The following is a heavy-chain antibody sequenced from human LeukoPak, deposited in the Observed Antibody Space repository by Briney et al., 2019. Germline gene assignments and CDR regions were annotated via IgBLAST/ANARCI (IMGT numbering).Heavy chain of an antibody. CDR3: ARLRHSHADF. CDR1: GGSISSSTYY. J-gene: IGHJ4*02. CDR2: IYYSVNT. D-gene: IGHD5-18*01. Sequence: SETLSLTCTVSGGSISSSTYYWGWIRQPPGKGLEWIGTIYYSVNTYYNSSLKSRLTISIDTSKNQFSLKLSSLTATDTAVYYCARLRHSHADFWGQGTLVTVSS. V-gene: IGHV4-39*01.